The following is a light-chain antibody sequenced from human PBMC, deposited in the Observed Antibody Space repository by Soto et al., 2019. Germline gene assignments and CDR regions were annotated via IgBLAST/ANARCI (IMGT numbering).Light chain of an antibody. CDR3: QQYNNWPPWT. V-gene: IGKV3-15*01. J-gene: IGKJ1*01. Sequence: EIVMTQSPATLSVSPGERATLSCRASQSVSSNLAWYQQKPGQAPRLLIYGASTRATVIPARFSGSGSGTEFTLPISSLQSEDFAVYYCQQYNNWPPWTFGQGTKVEIK. CDR2: GAS. CDR1: QSVSSN.